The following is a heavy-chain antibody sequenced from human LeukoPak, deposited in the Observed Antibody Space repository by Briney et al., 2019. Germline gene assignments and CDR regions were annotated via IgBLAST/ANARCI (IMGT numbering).Heavy chain of an antibody. Sequence: ASVKVSCKASGGSFSTYVLTWVRQAPGQGLEWMGRIIPVLGVSNFAQKFQGRVAITADKSTNTAHMELSRLESGDTAVYYCARDVDPQIATTSYYFDYWGQGTLVTVSS. D-gene: IGHD1-14*01. V-gene: IGHV1-69*04. CDR3: ARDVDPQIATTSYYFDY. CDR2: IIPVLGVS. J-gene: IGHJ4*02. CDR1: GGSFSTYV.